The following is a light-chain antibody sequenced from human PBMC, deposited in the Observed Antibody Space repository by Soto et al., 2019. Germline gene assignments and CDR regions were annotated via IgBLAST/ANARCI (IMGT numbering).Light chain of an antibody. V-gene: IGKV3-15*01. Sequence: EIVMTQSPATLSVSPGEGATLSCRASQSLSSNLAWYQQKPGQAPRLLIYGASSRATGIPARFSGSGSGTEFTLTISSLQSEDFAVYYCQEYIQWPPGMFGPGTKVDIK. J-gene: IGKJ1*01. CDR3: QEYIQWPPGM. CDR2: GAS. CDR1: QSLSSN.